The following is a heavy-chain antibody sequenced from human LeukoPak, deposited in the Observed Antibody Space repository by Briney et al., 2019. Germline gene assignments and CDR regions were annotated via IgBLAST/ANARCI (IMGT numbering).Heavy chain of an antibody. V-gene: IGHV4-39*01. J-gene: IGHJ4*02. CDR3: ASSFVVVPAAMYY. CDR2: IYYSGST. D-gene: IGHD2-2*01. CDR1: GGSISSSSYY. Sequence: SETLSLTCTVSGGSISSSSYYWGWIRQPPGKGLEWIGSIYYSGSTYYNPPLKSRVTISVDTSKNQFSLKLSSVTAADTAVYYCASSFVVVPAAMYYWGQGTLVTVSS.